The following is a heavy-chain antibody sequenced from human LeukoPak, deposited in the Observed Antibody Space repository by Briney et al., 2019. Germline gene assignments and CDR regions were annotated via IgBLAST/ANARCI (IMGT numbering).Heavy chain of an antibody. CDR3: ARVLPYFDY. Sequence: GGSLRLSCAASGFTFSNYEMNWVRQAPGKGLEWVSYISSSGDTIYYADSVKGRFTISRDNAKNSLYLQMNSLRAEDTAAYYCARVLPYFDYWGQGTLVTVSS. CDR2: ISSSGDTI. V-gene: IGHV3-48*03. CDR1: GFTFSNYE. J-gene: IGHJ4*02.